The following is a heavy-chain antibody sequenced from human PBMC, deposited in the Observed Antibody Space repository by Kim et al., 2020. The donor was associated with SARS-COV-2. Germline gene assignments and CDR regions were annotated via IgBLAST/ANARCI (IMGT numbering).Heavy chain of an antibody. J-gene: IGHJ4*02. Sequence: YYSGSTYYNPSLKSRVTISVDTSKNQFSLKLSSVTAADTAVYYCARHADYWGQGTLVTVSS. CDR2: YYSGST. CDR3: ARHADY. V-gene: IGHV4-39*01.